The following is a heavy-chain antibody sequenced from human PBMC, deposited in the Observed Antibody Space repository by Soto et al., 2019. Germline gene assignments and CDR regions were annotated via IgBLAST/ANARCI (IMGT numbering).Heavy chain of an antibody. CDR3: AREFIQPLYYYVLDA. Sequence: QVQLVESGGGVVQPGRSLRLSCAASGFTFSSYGMHWVRQAPGKGLEWVAVIWYDGTNKYYADTVKGRFTISRDNSKNTLYLQMNSLRAEDTAVYFCAREFIQPLYYYVLDAWGQGTTVTVSS. J-gene: IGHJ6*02. D-gene: IGHD2-2*01. CDR2: IWYDGTNK. V-gene: IGHV3-33*01. CDR1: GFTFSSYG.